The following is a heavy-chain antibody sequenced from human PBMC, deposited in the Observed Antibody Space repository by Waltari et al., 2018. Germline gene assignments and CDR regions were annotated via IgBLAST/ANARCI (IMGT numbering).Heavy chain of an antibody. V-gene: IGHV4-38-2*01. CDR2: VYHTGST. CDR3: ARAQGGNSDRAFDV. J-gene: IGHJ3*01. Sequence: QVQLQESGPRLVRPSETLSLTCAVSGYSISSGYFWCWIRQPPGKGLEWIGTVYHTGSTYYNPSLRSRLTISVDTSKNQFSLKLSSVTAADTAVYFCARAQGGNSDRAFDVWGQGTMVTVSS. D-gene: IGHD2-21*02. CDR1: GYSISSGYF.